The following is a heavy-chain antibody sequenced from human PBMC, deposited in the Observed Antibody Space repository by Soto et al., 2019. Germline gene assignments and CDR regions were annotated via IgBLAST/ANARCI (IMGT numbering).Heavy chain of an antibody. J-gene: IGHJ6*02. V-gene: IGHV1-2*02. CDR2: INPNSGGT. CDR3: ATAEGIAAADYGMDV. D-gene: IGHD6-13*01. Sequence: ASVKVSCKASGYTFTGYYMHWVRQAPGQGLEWMGWINPNSGGTNYAQKFQGRVTMTRDTSISTAYMELSRLRSDDTAVYYCATAEGIAAADYGMDVWGQGTTVTVSS. CDR1: GYTFTGYY.